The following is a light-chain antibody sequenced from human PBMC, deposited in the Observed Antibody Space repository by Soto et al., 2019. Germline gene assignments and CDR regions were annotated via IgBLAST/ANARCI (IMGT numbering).Light chain of an antibody. CDR1: QSVSGW. Sequence: EIQVTQSPSTLSASVGDTVTVTCRASQSVSGWLAWYQQKPGEAPKLLIYDASSLESGVPSRFSGSGSGTEFPLTISSLQPDDFATYYCQQYDSYSWTFGQGTQGGYQ. V-gene: IGKV1-5*01. CDR2: DAS. CDR3: QQYDSYSWT. J-gene: IGKJ1*01.